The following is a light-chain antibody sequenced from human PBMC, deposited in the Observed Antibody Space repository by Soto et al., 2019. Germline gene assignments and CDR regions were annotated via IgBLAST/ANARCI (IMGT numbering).Light chain of an antibody. J-gene: IGLJ1*01. V-gene: IGLV2-14*01. CDR1: SNDVGGYNY. CDR2: EVS. CDR3: SSHSATSPYV. Sequence: HSVLTQPASVSGSPGQSITISCTGTSNDVGGYNYVSWYQQQPGKAPKLIIYEVSHRPSGISNRFSGSKSGNTASLTISGLHVEDEADYYCSSHSATSPYVFGTGTKVTVL.